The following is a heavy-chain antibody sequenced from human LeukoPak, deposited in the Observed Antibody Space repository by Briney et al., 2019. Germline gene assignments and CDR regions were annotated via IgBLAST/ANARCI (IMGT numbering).Heavy chain of an antibody. Sequence: GGSLRLSCAASGFTFSSYSMNWVRQAPGKGLEWVSSISSSSSYIHYADSVKGRFTISRDNAKNSLYLQMNSLRAEDTAVYYCARVSGYSGYDYSTLDYWGQGTLVTVSS. CDR1: GFTFSSYS. CDR2: ISSSSSYI. D-gene: IGHD5-12*01. CDR3: ARVSGYSGYDYSTLDY. V-gene: IGHV3-21*01. J-gene: IGHJ4*02.